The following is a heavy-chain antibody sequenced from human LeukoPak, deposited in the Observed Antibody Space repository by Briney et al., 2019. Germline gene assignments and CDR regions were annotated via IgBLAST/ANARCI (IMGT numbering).Heavy chain of an antibody. CDR1: GFNVSSNY. J-gene: IGHJ4*02. Sequence: PGGSLRLSCAASGFNVSSNYMSWVRQAPGKGLEWVSVIYSGGSTYYADSVKGRFTISRDNSKNTLYLQMNSLRAEDTAVYYCAKDTSMWHHFDYWGQGTLVTVSS. V-gene: IGHV3-53*01. CDR3: AKDTSMWHHFDY. D-gene: IGHD2-21*01. CDR2: IYSGGST.